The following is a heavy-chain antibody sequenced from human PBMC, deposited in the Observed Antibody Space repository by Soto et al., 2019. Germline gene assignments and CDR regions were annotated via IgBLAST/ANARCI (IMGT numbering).Heavy chain of an antibody. CDR2: IYPGDFDT. Sequence: GESLKISCTGSGYNFNTYLIGWVRQMPGKGLEWMGIIYPGDFDTRYSQSFQGHLTMSVDKSINTAYLQWSSLETSDTAMYYCARLLGYSYGYQEFFDSWGQGTPVTVSS. J-gene: IGHJ4*02. D-gene: IGHD5-18*01. CDR3: ARLLGYSYGYQEFFDS. V-gene: IGHV5-51*01. CDR1: GYNFNTYL.